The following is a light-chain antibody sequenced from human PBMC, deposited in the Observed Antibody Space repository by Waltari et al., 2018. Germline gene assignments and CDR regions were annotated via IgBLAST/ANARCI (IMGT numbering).Light chain of an antibody. CDR2: VNSDGSH. CDR3: QTGGYGTGV. Sequence: QLVLTQSPSASASLGASVKLTCTLSSGHSTNVVAWLQQQPEKGPRILMKVNSDGSHTTGDVIPDRFSASSSGVARHLTISSLQSEDEADYYCQTGGYGTGVFGGGTKLTVL. V-gene: IGLV4-69*01. CDR1: SGHSTNV. J-gene: IGLJ3*02.